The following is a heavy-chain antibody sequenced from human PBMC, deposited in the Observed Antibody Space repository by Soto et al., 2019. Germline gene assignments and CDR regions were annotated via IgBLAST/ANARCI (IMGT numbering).Heavy chain of an antibody. CDR3: ARVCPSICGGGNCYRLDSYFDS. J-gene: IGHJ4*03. V-gene: IGHV1-69*01. Sequence: QVQLVQSGAEVKKPGSSLKVSCKTSGVTFSTSGISWVRQGPGQGLEWMGGIIPLFGTPKYARKFQGRVSITADDSATTTYLELSGLSSDDTAIYYCARVCPSICGGGNCYRLDSYFDSWGQGSQVAVSS. CDR1: GVTFSTSG. D-gene: IGHD2-21*01. CDR2: IIPLFGTP.